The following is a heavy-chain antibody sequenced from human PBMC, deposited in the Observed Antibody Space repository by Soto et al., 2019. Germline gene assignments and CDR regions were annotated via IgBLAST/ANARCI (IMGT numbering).Heavy chain of an antibody. D-gene: IGHD3-22*01. J-gene: IGHJ4*02. CDR1: GFTFSSYA. CDR3: ARDHDSSGYGIY. Sequence: GGSLRLSCAASGFTFSSYAMHWVRQAPGKGLEWVAVISYDGSNKYYADSVKGRFTISRDNSKNTLYLQMNSLRAEDTAVYYCARDHDSSGYGIYWGQGTLVTVSS. V-gene: IGHV3-30-3*01. CDR2: ISYDGSNK.